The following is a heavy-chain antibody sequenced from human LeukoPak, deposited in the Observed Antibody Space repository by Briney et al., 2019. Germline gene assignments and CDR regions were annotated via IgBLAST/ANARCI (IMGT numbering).Heavy chain of an antibody. CDR1: GGTFSSYA. J-gene: IGHJ3*01. D-gene: IGHD1-26*01. V-gene: IGHV1-69*06. Sequence: SVKVSCKASGGTFSSYAISWVRQAPGQGLEWMGGIIPIFGTANYAQKFQGRVTITADKSTSTAYMDLSSLRSEDTAVYYCARIVGATGGESWGQGTMVTVSS. CDR3: ARIVGATGGES. CDR2: IIPIFGTA.